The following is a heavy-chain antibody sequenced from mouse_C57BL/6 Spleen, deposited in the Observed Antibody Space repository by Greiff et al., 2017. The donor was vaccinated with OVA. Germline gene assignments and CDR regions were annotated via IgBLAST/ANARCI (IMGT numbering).Heavy chain of an antibody. Sequence: DVMLVESGGGLVKPGGSLKLSCAASGFTFSSYAMSWVRQTPEKRLEWVATISDGGSYTYYPDNVKGRFTISRDNAKNNLYLQMSHLKSEDTAMYYCASATVVALDYWGQGTTLTVSS. D-gene: IGHD1-1*01. V-gene: IGHV5-4*03. J-gene: IGHJ2*01. CDR3: ASATVVALDY. CDR1: GFTFSSYA. CDR2: ISDGGSYT.